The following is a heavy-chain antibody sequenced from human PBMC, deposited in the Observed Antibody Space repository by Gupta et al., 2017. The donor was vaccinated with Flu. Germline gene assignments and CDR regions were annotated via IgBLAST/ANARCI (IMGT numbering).Heavy chain of an antibody. Sequence: QVQLVESGGGVVQPGGSLRLSCETSGFTFSSYGMNWVRQAPGKGPEWVAVIWNDGRNKGYLDSVKGRFTISRDDSKNTLYLQMNSLRVEDTAMYYCARDLIRPWSFIGVFDYWGLGTLVTVSS. J-gene: IGHJ4*02. D-gene: IGHD5-18*01. CDR1: GFTFSSYG. CDR2: IWNDGRNK. CDR3: ARDLIRPWSFIGVFDY. V-gene: IGHV3-33*01.